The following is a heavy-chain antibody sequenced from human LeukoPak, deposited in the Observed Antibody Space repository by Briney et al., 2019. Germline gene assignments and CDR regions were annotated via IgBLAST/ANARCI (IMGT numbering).Heavy chain of an antibody. CDR1: RFTFRNYG. CDR3: ARDRGWPAVHFDL. Sequence: GGSLRLSCAASRFTFRNYGMHWVRQAPGKGLEWVAVIWYDGGGKYYVDSVKGRFTVSRDNSKTTVYLQMDSLRVEDTAVYYCARDRGWPAVHFDLWGQGTLVTVSS. J-gene: IGHJ4*02. D-gene: IGHD2-15*01. CDR2: IWYDGGGK. V-gene: IGHV3-33*01.